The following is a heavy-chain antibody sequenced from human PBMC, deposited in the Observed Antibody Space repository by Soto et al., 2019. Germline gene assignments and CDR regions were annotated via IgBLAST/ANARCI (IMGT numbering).Heavy chain of an antibody. CDR3: TRGGFSGSYFDY. CDR1: GGTFGNYV. CDR2: GIPIFSSG. Sequence: QVQLVQSGAEVKKPGSSVKVSCKASGGTFGNYVINWVRQAPGQGPEWMGGGIPIFSSGNYAQKFQGRVTMTADMSTSTVYMDLRGLRSEDTAVYYCTRGGFSGSYFDYWGQGTLVTVSS. V-gene: IGHV1-69*06. D-gene: IGHD1-26*01. J-gene: IGHJ4*02.